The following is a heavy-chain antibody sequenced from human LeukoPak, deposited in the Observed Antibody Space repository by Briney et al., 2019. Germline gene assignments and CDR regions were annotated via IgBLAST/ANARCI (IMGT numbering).Heavy chain of an antibody. Sequence: PGESLQNSCEVSGHRFTNHWTGWVRQMPGKGLEWMGIINLGDSDTKYSPSFQGQVTISLDKSISTAYLQWRSLKASDTAMYYCARRPYSGSPNWFDPWGQGTLVTVSS. V-gene: IGHV5-51*01. J-gene: IGHJ5*02. CDR3: ARRPYSGSPNWFDP. D-gene: IGHD1-26*01. CDR1: GHRFTNHW. CDR2: INLGDSDT.